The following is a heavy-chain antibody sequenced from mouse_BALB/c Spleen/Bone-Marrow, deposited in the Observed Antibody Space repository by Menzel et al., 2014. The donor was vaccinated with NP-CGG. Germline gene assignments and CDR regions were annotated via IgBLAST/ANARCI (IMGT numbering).Heavy chain of an antibody. V-gene: IGHV4-1*02. J-gene: IGHJ2*01. D-gene: IGHD1-2*01. CDR2: INPESSTV. CDR1: GFDFSRYW. CDR3: TRLTCCGLSDY. Sequence: EVKVVESGGGLVQPGGSLKLSCTASGFDFSRYWMSWVRQAPGKGLQWIGEINPESSTVNYTPSLKDKFIISRDNAKNALYLQVSKVRSEDTALYYCTRLTCCGLSDYWGQGTTLTVSS.